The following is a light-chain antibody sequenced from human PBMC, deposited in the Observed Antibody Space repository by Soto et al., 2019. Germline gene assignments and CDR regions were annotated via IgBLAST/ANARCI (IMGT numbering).Light chain of an antibody. J-gene: IGLJ2*01. Sequence: QSALTQPPSASGSPGQSVTISCTGTSSDVGGYNYVSWYQQHPGKAPKLMIYEVTKRPSGVPDRFSGSKSGNTASLTVSGLQAEDEGDYYCRSHGGINTFVFGGGTKLTVL. CDR3: RSHGGINTFV. V-gene: IGLV2-8*01. CDR2: EVT. CDR1: SSDVGGYNY.